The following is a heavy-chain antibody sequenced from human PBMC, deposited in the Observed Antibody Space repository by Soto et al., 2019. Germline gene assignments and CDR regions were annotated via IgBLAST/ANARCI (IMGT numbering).Heavy chain of an antibody. D-gene: IGHD7-27*01. CDR2: IIPIFGTA. Sequence: QVQLVQSGAEVKKPGSSVKVSCTASGGTFSSYAISWVRQAPGQGLEWMGGIIPIFGTANYAQKFQGRVTITADKSTSTAYMELSSLRSEDTAVYYCARALGILPESLYYFDYWGQGTLVTVSS. CDR1: GGTFSSYA. CDR3: ARALGILPESLYYFDY. V-gene: IGHV1-69*06. J-gene: IGHJ4*02.